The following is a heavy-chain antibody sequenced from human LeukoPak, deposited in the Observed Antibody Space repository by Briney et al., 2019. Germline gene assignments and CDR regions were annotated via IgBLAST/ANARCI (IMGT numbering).Heavy chain of an antibody. CDR3: TTEGVLLWFGELSARDY. Sequence: GSLRLSCAASGFTFSNAWMSWVRQAPGKGLEWVGRIKSKTDGGTTDYAAPVKGRFTISRDDSKNTLYLQMNSLKTEDTAVYYCTTEGVLLWFGELSARDYWGQGTLVTVSS. D-gene: IGHD3-10*01. CDR2: IKSKTDGGTT. J-gene: IGHJ4*02. CDR1: GFTFSNAW. V-gene: IGHV3-15*01.